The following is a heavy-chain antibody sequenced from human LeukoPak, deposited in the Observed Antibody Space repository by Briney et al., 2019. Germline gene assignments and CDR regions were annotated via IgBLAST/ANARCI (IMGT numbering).Heavy chain of an antibody. D-gene: IGHD2-2*01. J-gene: IGHJ4*02. CDR3: ARVEGYCSSTSCRGGYFDY. V-gene: IGHV3-21*01. Sequence: GGSLRLSCAASGFTFGSYSMNWVRQAPGKGLEWVSSISSSSSYIYYADSVKGRFTISRDNAKNSLYLQMNSLRAEDTAVYYCARVEGYCSSTSCRGGYFDYWGQGTLVTVSS. CDR2: ISSSSSYI. CDR1: GFTFGSYS.